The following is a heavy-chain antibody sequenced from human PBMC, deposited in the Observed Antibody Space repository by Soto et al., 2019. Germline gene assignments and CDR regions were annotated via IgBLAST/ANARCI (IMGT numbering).Heavy chain of an antibody. CDR3: ATPSLSTGGYSSFDS. Sequence: EVQLLESGGGLVQPGGSLRLSCAASGFTFGGYAMSWVRQAPGKGLEWVSLVTYSGAKTYYAGSVSGRFTISRDNSRNTLYLQMSSLRVEDTAVYYCATPSLSTGGYSSFDSWGRGTLVTVSS. CDR2: VTYSGAKT. CDR1: GFTFGGYA. V-gene: IGHV3-23*01. D-gene: IGHD1-26*01. J-gene: IGHJ4*02.